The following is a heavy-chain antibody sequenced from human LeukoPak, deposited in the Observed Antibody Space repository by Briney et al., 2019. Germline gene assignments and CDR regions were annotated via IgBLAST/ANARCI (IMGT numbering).Heavy chain of an antibody. CDR3: ARDATTATGWVYMDV. J-gene: IGHJ6*03. CDR1: GFTFSSYE. V-gene: IGHV3-48*03. Sequence: GGSMRLSCAASGFTFSSYEMNWVRQAPGKGLEWVSHISTSGSTIYYANSVKGRFTISRDNAKNSLYLQMNSLRAEDTALYYCARDATTATGWVYMDVWGKGTTVTISS. D-gene: IGHD6-13*01. CDR2: ISTSGSTI.